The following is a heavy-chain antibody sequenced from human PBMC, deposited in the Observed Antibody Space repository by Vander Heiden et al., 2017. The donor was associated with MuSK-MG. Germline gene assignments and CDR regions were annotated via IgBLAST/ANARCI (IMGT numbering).Heavy chain of an antibody. V-gene: IGHV4-59*01. CDR2: IYYSGST. CDR1: GGSISSYY. J-gene: IGHJ4*02. Sequence: QVQLQESGPGLVKPSETLSLTCTVSGGSISSYYWSWIRQPPGKGLEWIGYIYYSGSTNYNPSLKSRVTISVDTSKNQFSLKLSSVTAADTAVYYCATERYSSGWYDYWGQGTLVTVSS. CDR3: ATERYSSGWYDY. D-gene: IGHD6-19*01.